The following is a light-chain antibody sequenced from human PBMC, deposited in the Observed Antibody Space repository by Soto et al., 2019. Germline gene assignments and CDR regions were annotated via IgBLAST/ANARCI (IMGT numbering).Light chain of an antibody. CDR1: SSNIGSNY. V-gene: IGLV1-47*01. J-gene: IGLJ1*01. CDR2: RNN. CDR3: AAWDDSLSGPL. Sequence: QSVLTQPTSASGTPGQRVTISCSGSSSNIGSNYVYWYQQLPGTAPKLLIYRNNQRPSGVPDRFSGSKSGTSASLAISGLRSEDEADYYCAAWDDSLSGPLFGTGTQLTVL.